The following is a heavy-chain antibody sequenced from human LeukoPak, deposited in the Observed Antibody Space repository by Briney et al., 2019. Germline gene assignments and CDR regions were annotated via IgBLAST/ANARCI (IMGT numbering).Heavy chain of an antibody. CDR2: IYHSGST. D-gene: IGHD1-1*01. Sequence: PSETLSLTCAVSGGSISSGGYSWSWIRQPPGKGLEWVGYIYHSGSTYYNPSLKSRVTISVDRSKNQFSLKLSSVTAADTAVYCCARGSTGTGLDYWGQGTLVTVSS. CDR1: GGSISSGGYS. V-gene: IGHV4-30-2*01. J-gene: IGHJ4*02. CDR3: ARGSTGTGLDY.